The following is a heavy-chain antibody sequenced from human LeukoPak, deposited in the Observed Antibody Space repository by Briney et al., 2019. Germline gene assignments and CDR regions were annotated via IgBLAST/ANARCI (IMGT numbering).Heavy chain of an antibody. D-gene: IGHD4/OR15-4a*01. CDR2: IEQDGSEK. J-gene: IGHJ4*02. CDR3: ARPSVLGPNTDY. CDR1: GFTFSNYW. V-gene: IGHV3-7*01. Sequence: QPGGSLRLSCAASGFTFSNYWMSWVRQTPGKGPEWVATIEQDGSEKYYVDSVKGRFTISRDNAKKSLFLQMNSLRADDTAVYYCARPSVLGPNTDYWGQGTLVTVSS.